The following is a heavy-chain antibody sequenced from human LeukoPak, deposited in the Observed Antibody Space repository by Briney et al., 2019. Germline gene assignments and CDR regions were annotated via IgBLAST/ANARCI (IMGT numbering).Heavy chain of an antibody. CDR1: GFTFSSYT. Sequence: GGSLRLSCAASGFTFSSYTMSWVRQAPGKGLEWVSTITTSDGNTYYADSVKGRFTVSRDNSKNTLFLQMNSLRAEDTAVYYCAKDGGLWVSTHWGDSWGRGTLVTVSS. J-gene: IGHJ4*02. CDR2: ITTSDGNT. V-gene: IGHV3-23*01. CDR3: AKDGGLWVSTHWGDS. D-gene: IGHD7-27*01.